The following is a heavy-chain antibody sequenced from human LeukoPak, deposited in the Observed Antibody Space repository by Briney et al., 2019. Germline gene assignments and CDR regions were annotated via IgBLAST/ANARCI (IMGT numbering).Heavy chain of an antibody. CDR3: ARVAGDYGSGSEFDY. CDR1: GFTFSSYW. D-gene: IGHD3-10*01. Sequence: GGSLRLSWAASGFTFSSYWMHWVRQAPGKGLVWVSHINSDGSSTSYADSVKGRFTISRDNAKNTLYLQMNSLRVEDTAVYYCARVAGDYGSGSEFDYWGQGTLVTVSS. CDR2: INSDGSST. V-gene: IGHV3-74*01. J-gene: IGHJ4*02.